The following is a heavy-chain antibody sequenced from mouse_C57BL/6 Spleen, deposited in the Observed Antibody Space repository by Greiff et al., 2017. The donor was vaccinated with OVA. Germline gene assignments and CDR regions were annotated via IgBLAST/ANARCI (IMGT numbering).Heavy chain of an antibody. J-gene: IGHJ3*01. Sequence: VKLMESGPGLVQPSQSLSITCTVSGFSLTSYGVHWVRQSPGKGLEWLGVIWRGGSTDYNAAFMSRLSITKDNYKSQVFLKMNSLQADDTAIYDCAKNSPYYYDEAWFAYWGQGTLVTVSA. CDR1: GFSLTSYG. V-gene: IGHV2-5*01. D-gene: IGHD2-4*01. CDR2: IWRGGST. CDR3: AKNSPYYYDEAWFAY.